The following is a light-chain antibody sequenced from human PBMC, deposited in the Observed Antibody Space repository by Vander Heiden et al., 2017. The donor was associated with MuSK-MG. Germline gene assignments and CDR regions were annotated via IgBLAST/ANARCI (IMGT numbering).Light chain of an antibody. V-gene: IGLV3-1*01. J-gene: IGLJ2*01. CDR2: EDT. Sequence: SSELTQAPSVSVSPGQTVSITCAAEQWRDKDVCWYQQKAGQPPGVGIYEDTKRASGIPECVPGSNSGKTATMTMSGTQAVDESDDYSQEWDSSTWVFGGGTKLTVL. CDR1: QWRDKD. CDR3: QEWDSSTWV.